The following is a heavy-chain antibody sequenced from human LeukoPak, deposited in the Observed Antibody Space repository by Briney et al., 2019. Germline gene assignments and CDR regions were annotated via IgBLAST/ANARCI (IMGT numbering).Heavy chain of an antibody. CDR3: ATLYYYDSSGYTFSY. V-gene: IGHV1-69*04. J-gene: IGHJ4*02. CDR1: GGTFSSYA. CDR2: IIPILGLA. Sequence: GSSVKVSCKASGGTFSSYAISWVRQAPGQGLEWMGRIIPILGLANYAQKFQGRVTITADKSTSTAYMELSSLRSEDTAVYYCATLYYYDSSGYTFSYWGQGTLVTVSS. D-gene: IGHD3-22*01.